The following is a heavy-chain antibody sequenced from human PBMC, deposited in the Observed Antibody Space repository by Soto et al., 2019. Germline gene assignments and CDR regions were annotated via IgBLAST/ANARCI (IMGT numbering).Heavy chain of an antibody. Sequence: SGTLSLTCTVSGGSISSGGYYWSWIRQHPGKGLEWIGYIYYSGSTYYNPSLKSRVTISVDTSKNQFSLKLSSVTAADTAVYYCARVHSPGIAYFDYWGQGTLVTVSS. D-gene: IGHD2-21*01. CDR1: GGSISSGGYY. CDR2: IYYSGST. CDR3: ARVHSPGIAYFDY. V-gene: IGHV4-31*03. J-gene: IGHJ4*02.